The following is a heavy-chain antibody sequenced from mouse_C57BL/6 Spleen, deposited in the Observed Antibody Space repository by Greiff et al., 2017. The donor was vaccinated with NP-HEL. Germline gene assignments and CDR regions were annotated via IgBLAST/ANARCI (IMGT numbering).Heavy chain of an antibody. J-gene: IGHJ1*03. CDR2: IYIGNGYT. D-gene: IGHD1-1*01. CDR1: RYTFTSYG. Sequence: VQLQQSGAELVRPGSSVKMSCKTSRYTFTSYGLNWVKQRPGQGLEWIGYIYIGNGYTEYNEKFKGKATLTSDTSSSTAYMQLSSLTSEDSAIYFCARSFYYGSSYVMYFDVWGTGTTVTVSS. V-gene: IGHV1-58*01. CDR3: ARSFYYGSSYVMYFDV.